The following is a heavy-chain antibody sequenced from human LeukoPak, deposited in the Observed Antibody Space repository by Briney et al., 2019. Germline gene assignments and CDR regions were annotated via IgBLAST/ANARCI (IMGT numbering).Heavy chain of an antibody. Sequence: GGSLRLSCAVSGFTFSRHGMNWVRQAPGKGLEWVALIRYDGSQTHYADSVKGRFTTSRDNSKNLVDLQMNSLRVEDTAVYYCARDGDLLYNWFDPWGQGTLVTVSS. CDR2: IRYDGSQT. CDR1: GFTFSRHG. J-gene: IGHJ5*02. CDR3: ARDGDLLYNWFDP. V-gene: IGHV3-33*07. D-gene: IGHD7-27*01.